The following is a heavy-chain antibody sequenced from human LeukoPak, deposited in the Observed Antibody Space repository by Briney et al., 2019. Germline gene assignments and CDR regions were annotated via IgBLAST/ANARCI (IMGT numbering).Heavy chain of an antibody. CDR1: GYTFTNYG. CDR2: ISTHNVNT. CDR3: ARDLFPSFYYDSRGPIGY. J-gene: IGHJ4*02. D-gene: IGHD3-22*01. Sequence: ASVRVSCKASGYTFTNYGITWVRQVPGQGLEWMGWISTHNVNTNYAQKFQGRVTMTTDASTSTAYMELRSLRSDDTAEYYCARDLFPSFYYDSRGPIGYWGQGALVTVSS. V-gene: IGHV1-18*04.